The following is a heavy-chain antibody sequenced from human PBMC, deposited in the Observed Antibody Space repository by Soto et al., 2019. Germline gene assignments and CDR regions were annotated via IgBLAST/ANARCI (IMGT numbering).Heavy chain of an antibody. J-gene: IGHJ4*02. Sequence: QVQLVESGGGVVQPGRSLRLSCAASGFTFSGYGMHWVRQAPGKGLEWVAVISYDGSNKYYADSVKGRFTISRDNSKNWLYLQMKSLRAGDTALYYCAKDLSTVSCFDFWGQGTLVTVSS. CDR3: AKDLSTVSCFDF. D-gene: IGHD4-17*01. CDR2: ISYDGSNK. CDR1: GFTFSGYG. V-gene: IGHV3-30*18.